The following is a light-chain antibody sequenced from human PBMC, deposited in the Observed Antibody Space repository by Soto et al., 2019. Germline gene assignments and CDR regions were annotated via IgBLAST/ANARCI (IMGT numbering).Light chain of an antibody. Sequence: IVFTHSPSSLSFSPGERSTLYFRASQSVSSYLAWYQQKPGQAPRLLIYDASNRATGIPARFSGSGSGTDFTLTISSLEPEDFAVYYCQQRSNWPITFGQGTKVDIK. CDR2: DAS. CDR1: QSVSSY. V-gene: IGKV3-11*01. CDR3: QQRSNWPIT. J-gene: IGKJ1*01.